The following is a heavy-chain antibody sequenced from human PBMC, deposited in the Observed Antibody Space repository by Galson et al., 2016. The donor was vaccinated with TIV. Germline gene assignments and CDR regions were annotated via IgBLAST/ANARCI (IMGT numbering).Heavy chain of an antibody. CDR1: GFSLKNAW. CDR2: IKNRDYGGTT. J-gene: IGHJ4*02. Sequence: SLRLSCAASGFSLKNAWMSWVRQAPGKGLDWVGRIKNRDYGGTTDYAEPVKGRFTSSRDDAKDGLFLQMDSLKTEDTAIYYCTAGLHNSGGMDHWGQGTLVTVSS. CDR3: TAGLHNSGGMDH. D-gene: IGHD7-27*01. V-gene: IGHV3-15*05.